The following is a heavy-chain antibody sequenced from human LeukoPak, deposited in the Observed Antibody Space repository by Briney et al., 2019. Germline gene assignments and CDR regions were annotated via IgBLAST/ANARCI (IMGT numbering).Heavy chain of an antibody. D-gene: IGHD6-13*01. CDR1: GGSISSGSYY. J-gene: IGHJ4*02. CDR2: IYTSGST. Sequence: SETLSLTCTVSGGSISSGSYYWSWIRQPAGKGLEWIGRIYTSGSTNYNPSLKSRVTISVDTSKNQFSLKLSSVTAADTAVYYCARQYSSSWAQVFDYWGQGTLVTVSS. V-gene: IGHV4-61*02. CDR3: ARQYSSSWAQVFDY.